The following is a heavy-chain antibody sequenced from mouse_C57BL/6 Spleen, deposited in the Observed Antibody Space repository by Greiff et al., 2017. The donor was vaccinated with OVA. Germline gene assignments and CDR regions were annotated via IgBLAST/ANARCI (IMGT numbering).Heavy chain of an antibody. CDR2: ISSGGSYT. V-gene: IGHV5-6*01. CDR3: ARHGGYSNSFAY. CDR1: GFTFSSYG. J-gene: IGHJ3*01. Sequence: EVKLVESGGDLVKPGGSLKLSCAASGFTFSSYGISWVRQTPDKRLEWVATISSGGSYTYYPDSVKGRFTISRDNAKNTLYLQMSSLKSEDTAMYYCARHGGYSNSFAYWGQGTLVTVSA. D-gene: IGHD2-5*01.